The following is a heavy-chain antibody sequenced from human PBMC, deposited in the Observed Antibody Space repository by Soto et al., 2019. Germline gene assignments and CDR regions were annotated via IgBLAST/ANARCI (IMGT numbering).Heavy chain of an antibody. Sequence: EVRLVESGGGLVKPGGSLRLSCAASGFTFSTYTMNWVRQTPGKGLEWVSSISSGSNYIYYADSLKGRFTISRDKAKNSLYLQMNSLRAGDTAVYYCARDYGKLNPWGQGTLVTVSS. J-gene: IGHJ5*02. D-gene: IGHD2-15*01. V-gene: IGHV3-21*01. CDR2: ISSGSNYI. CDR3: ARDYGKLNP. CDR1: GFTFSTYT.